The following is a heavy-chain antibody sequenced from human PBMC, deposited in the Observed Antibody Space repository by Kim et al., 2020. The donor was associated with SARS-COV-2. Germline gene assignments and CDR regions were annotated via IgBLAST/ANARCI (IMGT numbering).Heavy chain of an antibody. Sequence: GGSLRLSCAASGFTFSSYGMHWVRQAPGKGLEWVAVIWYDGSNKYYADSVKGRFTISRDNSKNTLYLQMNSLRAEDTAVYYCARDPDRTSITMVRQTEPYFDCWGRGTLVTVSS. D-gene: IGHD3-10*01. CDR3: ARDPDRTSITMVRQTEPYFDC. CDR2: IWYDGSNK. CDR1: GFTFSSYG. J-gene: IGHJ4*02. V-gene: IGHV3-33*01.